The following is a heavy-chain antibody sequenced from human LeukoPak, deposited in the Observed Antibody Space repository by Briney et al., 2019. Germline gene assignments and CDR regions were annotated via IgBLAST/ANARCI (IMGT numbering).Heavy chain of an antibody. Sequence: SETLSLTCTVSGGSISSYYWSWIRQPPGKGLEWIGYIYYSGSTNYNPSLKSRVTTSVDTSKNQFSLKLSSVTAADTAVYYCARDGYSSGYHYWGQGTLVTVSS. CDR1: GGSISSYY. V-gene: IGHV4-59*01. D-gene: IGHD6-19*01. J-gene: IGHJ4*02. CDR2: IYYSGST. CDR3: ARDGYSSGYHY.